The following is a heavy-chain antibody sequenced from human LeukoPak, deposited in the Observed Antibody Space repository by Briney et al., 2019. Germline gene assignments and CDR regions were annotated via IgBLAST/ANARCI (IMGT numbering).Heavy chain of an antibody. V-gene: IGHV3-21*01. CDR1: GFTFSSYS. J-gene: IGHJ4*02. Sequence: GGSLRLSCAASGFTFSSYSMNWVRQAPGKGLEWVSSISSSSGYIYYADSVKGRFTISRDNAKNSLYLQMNSLRAEDTAVYYCARDPSMTTVTTRENYWGQGTLVTVSS. CDR3: ARDPSMTTVTTRENY. D-gene: IGHD4-17*01. CDR2: ISSSSGYI.